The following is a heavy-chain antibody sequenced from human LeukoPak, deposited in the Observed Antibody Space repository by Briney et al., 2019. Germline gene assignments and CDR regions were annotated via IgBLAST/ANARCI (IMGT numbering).Heavy chain of an antibody. CDR2: IYYSGST. J-gene: IGHJ6*02. CDR1: GGSISSYY. CDR3: ARRRRWNDEYYYYGMDV. Sequence: PSETLSLTCTVSGGSISSYYWSWIRQPPGKGLEWIGYIYYSGSTNYNPSLKSRVTISVDTSKNQFSLKLSSVTAADTAVYYCARRRRWNDEYYYYGMDVWGQGTTVTVSS. D-gene: IGHD1-1*01. V-gene: IGHV4-59*08.